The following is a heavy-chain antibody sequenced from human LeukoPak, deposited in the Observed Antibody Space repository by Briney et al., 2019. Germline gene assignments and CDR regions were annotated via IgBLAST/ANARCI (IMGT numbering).Heavy chain of an antibody. CDR1: GFKFSSNA. D-gene: IGHD3-16*02. J-gene: IGHJ4*02. CDR2: ISASGAGK. CDR3: ATAPERTYRLFDY. V-gene: IGHV3-23*01. Sequence: GGSLRLSCAASGFKFSSNAMSRARQAPGKGLEWVSAISASGAGKFYADSVKGRFTISRDNSNNMLYLEMSSLSADDTAVYYCATAPERTYRLFDYWGQETLVTVSS.